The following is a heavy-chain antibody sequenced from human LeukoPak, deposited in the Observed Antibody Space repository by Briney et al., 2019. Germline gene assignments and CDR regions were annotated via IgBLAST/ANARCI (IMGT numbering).Heavy chain of an antibody. J-gene: IGHJ6*02. CDR3: ATAQFYYYGMDV. CDR1: GYTFTSYD. CDR2: MNPNSGNT. Sequence: ASVKVSCKASGYTFTSYDINWVRQATGQGLEWMGWMNPNSGNTGYAQKFQGRVTMTRNTSISTAYLELSSLRSEDTAVYYCATAQFYYYGMDVWGQGTTVTVSS. V-gene: IGHV1-8*01.